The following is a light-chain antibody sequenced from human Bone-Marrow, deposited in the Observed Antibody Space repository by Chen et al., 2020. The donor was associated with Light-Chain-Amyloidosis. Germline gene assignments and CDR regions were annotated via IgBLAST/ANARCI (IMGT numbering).Light chain of an antibody. V-gene: IGKV3-20*01. J-gene: IGKJ1*01. Sequence: DMVLTQSPGTLSLSPEQRATLSCWASQSVSSNYLAWYQQKPGQAPRLLIYGASSRATGIPDRFSGSGSGTDFTLTISRLEPEDFAVYYCQHYGGSLWTFGQGTKVEIK. CDR2: GAS. CDR3: QHYGGSLWT. CDR1: QSVSSNY.